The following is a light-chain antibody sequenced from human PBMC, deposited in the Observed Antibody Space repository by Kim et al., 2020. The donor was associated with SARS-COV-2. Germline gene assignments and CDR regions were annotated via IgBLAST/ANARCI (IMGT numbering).Light chain of an antibody. J-gene: IGKJ4*01. CDR2: DTA. CDR3: QQRGSWPPALT. V-gene: IGKV3-11*01. CDR1: QEVDSS. Sequence: GERATRSCETSQEVDSSLAWYQQAPGQPPRLLIWDTAMRAAGIPEKFSGSGSGTDVTRTIGSLAPEDFAIYYCQQRGSWPPALTFGGGSKVDI.